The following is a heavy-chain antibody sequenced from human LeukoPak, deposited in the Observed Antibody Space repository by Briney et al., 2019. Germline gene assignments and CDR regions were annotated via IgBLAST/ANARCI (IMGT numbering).Heavy chain of an antibody. J-gene: IGHJ4*02. V-gene: IGHV3-30-3*01. CDR2: ISYDGSNK. D-gene: IGHD3-22*01. CDR1: GFTFSSYA. CDR3: ARDHGPSYYDSSGYYFAY. Sequence: GGSLRLSCAASGFTFSSYAMHWVRQAPGKGLEWVAVISYDGSNKYYADSVKGRFTISRDNSKNTLYLQMNSLRAEDTAVYYCARDHGPSYYDSSGYYFAYWGQGTLVTVSS.